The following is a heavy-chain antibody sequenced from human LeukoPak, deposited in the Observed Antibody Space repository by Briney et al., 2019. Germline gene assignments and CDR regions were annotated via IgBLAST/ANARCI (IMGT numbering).Heavy chain of an antibody. V-gene: IGHV3-30*02. D-gene: IGHD6-13*01. CDR3: AREGGRAVPGRFDQ. CDR2: IQNDGSDK. CDR1: GINFRSSG. Sequence: GGSLRLSLAGSGINFRSSGMHWVRQAPGKGLGWVTFIQNDGSDKYYAAPVKGRFTISRDNSKNTVYLHMASLRADDTALYYCAREGGRAVPGRFDQWGQGTLVTVSS. J-gene: IGHJ4*02.